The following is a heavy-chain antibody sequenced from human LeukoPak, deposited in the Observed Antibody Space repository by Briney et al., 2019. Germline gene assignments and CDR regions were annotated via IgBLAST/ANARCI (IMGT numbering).Heavy chain of an antibody. J-gene: IGHJ4*02. CDR3: TRNRGTDY. CDR2: IKEDGSEK. V-gene: IGHV3-7*01. CDR1: GFTFSNYW. Sequence: PGGSLRLSSAASGFTFSNYWMNWVRQAPGKGLEWVANIKEDGSEKIYVDSVKGRFTISRDNSKNSLYLQINNLRAEDTAVYYCTRNRGTDYWGQGTLVTVSS. D-gene: IGHD1-1*01.